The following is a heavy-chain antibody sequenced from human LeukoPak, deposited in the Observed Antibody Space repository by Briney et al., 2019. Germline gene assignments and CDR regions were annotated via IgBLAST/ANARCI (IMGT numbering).Heavy chain of an antibody. CDR3: AKVESSCYNECRYYYGMDV. V-gene: IGHV3-23*01. D-gene: IGHD2-15*01. Sequence: GGSLRLSCAASGFTFSSYAMSWVRQAPGKGLEGVSAISGSGGSTYYADSVKGRFTISRDNSKNTLYLQMNSMRAEDTAVYYCAKVESSCYNECRYYYGMDVWGQGTTVTVSS. J-gene: IGHJ6*02. CDR1: GFTFSSYA. CDR2: ISGSGGST.